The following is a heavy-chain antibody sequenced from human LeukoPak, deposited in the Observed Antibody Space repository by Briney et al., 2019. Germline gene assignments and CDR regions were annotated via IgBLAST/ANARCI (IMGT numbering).Heavy chain of an antibody. CDR3: AGGYSYGYYFDY. J-gene: IGHJ4*02. CDR1: GYTFTGYY. Sequence: SVKVSCKASGYTFTGYYMHWVRQAPGQGLEWMGRIIPIFGTANYAQKFQGRVTITTDESTSTAYMELSSLRSEDTAVYYCAGGYSYGYYFDYWGQGTLVTVSS. V-gene: IGHV1-69*05. D-gene: IGHD5-18*01. CDR2: IIPIFGTA.